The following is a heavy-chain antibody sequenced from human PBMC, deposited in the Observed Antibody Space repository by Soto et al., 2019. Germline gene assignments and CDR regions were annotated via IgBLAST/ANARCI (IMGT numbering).Heavy chain of an antibody. CDR2: INPNSGGT. Sequence: ASVKVSCKASGYTFTGYYMHWVRQAPGQGLEWMGWINPNSGGTNYAQKFQGWVTMTRDTSISTAYMELSRLRSDDTAVYYCARGCSGGSCHLFDYWGQGTLVTVS. CDR1: GYTFTGYY. V-gene: IGHV1-2*04. CDR3: ARGCSGGSCHLFDY. J-gene: IGHJ4*02. D-gene: IGHD2-15*01.